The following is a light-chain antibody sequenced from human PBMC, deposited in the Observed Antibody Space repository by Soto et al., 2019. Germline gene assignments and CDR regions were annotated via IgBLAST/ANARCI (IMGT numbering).Light chain of an antibody. CDR1: HSNLGGNP. CDR3: SAWDGGLYGPV. V-gene: IGLV1-44*01. CDR2: SND. J-gene: IGLJ2*01. Sequence: QSVLTQAPSASGTPGQRVTFSCSGGHSNLGGNPVNWYQQQLPGTAPKLLIYSNDRRPSGVPDRFSGSKSGTSASLAISGLQSAEEDTYYCSAWDGGLYGPVFGGGTKLTVL.